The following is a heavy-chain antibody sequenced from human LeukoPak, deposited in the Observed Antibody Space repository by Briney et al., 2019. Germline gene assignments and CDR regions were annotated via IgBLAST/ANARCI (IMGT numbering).Heavy chain of an antibody. V-gene: IGHV3-30*02. J-gene: IGHJ4*02. CDR3: AKDYSEKLVRFRGVVY. Sequence: PGGSLRLSCAASGFTFSNYGMHWVRQAPGKGLDWVAFIRYDGSKKYYADSVKGRFTISRDNSKNTLFLQMNSLRAEDTAVYYCAKDYSEKLVRFRGVVYWGQGTLVTVSS. CDR1: GFTFSNYG. D-gene: IGHD3-10*01. CDR2: IRYDGSKK.